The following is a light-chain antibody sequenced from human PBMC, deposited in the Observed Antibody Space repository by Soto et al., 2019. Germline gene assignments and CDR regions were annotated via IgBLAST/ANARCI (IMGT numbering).Light chain of an antibody. CDR1: SSDVGGYNY. Sequence: QSALTQPASVSGSPGQSITISGTGTSSDVGGYNYVSWYQQHPGKAPKLMIYDVSNRPSGVSNRFSGSKSGNTASLTISGLQAEDEADYYCSSYTSSSTLYVFATGTKLTVL. V-gene: IGLV2-14*01. J-gene: IGLJ1*01. CDR2: DVS. CDR3: SSYTSSSTLYV.